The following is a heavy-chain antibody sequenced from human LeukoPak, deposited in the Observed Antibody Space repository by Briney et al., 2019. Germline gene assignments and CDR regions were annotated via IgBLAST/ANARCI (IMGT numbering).Heavy chain of an antibody. CDR1: GFTFMTYS. Sequence: GGSLRLSCAASGFTFMTYSMNWVRQAPGKGLEWVSSISSASSSYIYYADSVKGRFTISRDNAKNSLYLQMNSLRAEDTAVYYCARGGPRVERTIFGVVIILGHFDYWGQGTLVTVSS. J-gene: IGHJ4*02. D-gene: IGHD3-3*01. V-gene: IGHV3-21*01. CDR2: ISSASSSYI. CDR3: ARGGPRVERTIFGVVIILGHFDY.